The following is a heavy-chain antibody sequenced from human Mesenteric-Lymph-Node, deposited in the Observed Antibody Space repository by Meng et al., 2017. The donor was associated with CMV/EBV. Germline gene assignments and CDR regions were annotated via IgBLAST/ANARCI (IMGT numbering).Heavy chain of an antibody. CDR1: TSDA. CDR3: ARDHLDYDFWSGYYTTKFDP. Sequence: TSDAMHWVRKAHGQRLEWMGWINAGNGNTKYSQKFQGRVTITRDTSASTAYMELSSLRSEDTAVYYCARDHLDYDFWSGYYTTKFDPWGQGTLVTVSS. CDR2: INAGNGNT. D-gene: IGHD3-3*01. J-gene: IGHJ5*02. V-gene: IGHV1-3*01.